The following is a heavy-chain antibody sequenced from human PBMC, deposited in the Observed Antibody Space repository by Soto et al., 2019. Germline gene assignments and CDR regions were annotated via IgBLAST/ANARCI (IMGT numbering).Heavy chain of an antibody. D-gene: IGHD3-10*01. CDR2: ISFDGTKI. CDR3: VRDILRIPYGSGRFDP. V-gene: IGHV3-33*05. J-gene: IGHJ5*02. CDR1: GFTFRAYD. Sequence: HLQESGGGLVQPGESLRLSCVASGFTFRAYDMYWVRQSPGRGLEWVARISFDGTKIHYADSVKGRFAISRDNGKNRLDLQMNSLRAEDTALYRCVRDILRIPYGSGRFDPWGMGTLVTVSS.